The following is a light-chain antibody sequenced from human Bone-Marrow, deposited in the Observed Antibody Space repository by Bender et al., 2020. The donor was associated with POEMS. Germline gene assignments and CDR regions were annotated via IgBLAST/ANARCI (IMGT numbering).Light chain of an antibody. CDR3: YSAADNREMV. CDR1: ELPKQY. CDR2: KDT. V-gene: IGLV3-27*01. J-gene: IGLJ3*02. Sequence: SYELTQPPSVSVSPGQTARITCSGDELPKQYVYWYQQRPGQAPVVVIYKDTERPSGIPDRFSGSSSGTTVTLTINGAQAEDEADYFCYSAADNREMVFGGGTKLTVL.